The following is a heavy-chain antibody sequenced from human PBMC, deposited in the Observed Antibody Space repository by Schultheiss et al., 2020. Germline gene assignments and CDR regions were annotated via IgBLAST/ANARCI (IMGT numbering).Heavy chain of an antibody. J-gene: IGHJ4*02. CDR2: ISYDGSNK. V-gene: IGHV3-30*18. CDR1: GFTFSSYG. D-gene: IGHD2-8*01. Sequence: GGSLRLSCAASGFTFSSYGMHWVRQAPGKGLEWVAVISYDGSNKYYADSVKGRFTISRDNSKNTLYLQMNSLRAEDTAVYYCAKDLRMVYATERDYWCQGTLVTVSS. CDR3: AKDLRMVYATERDY.